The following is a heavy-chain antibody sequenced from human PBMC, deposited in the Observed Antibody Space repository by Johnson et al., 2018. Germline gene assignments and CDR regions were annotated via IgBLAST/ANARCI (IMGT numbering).Heavy chain of an antibody. V-gene: IGHV3-23*04. J-gene: IGHJ6*03. Sequence: VQLVESGGGLVQXGGSLRLSCAASGFTFNIYAMNWVRQAPGKGLEWVSIISGSDGSTKSAASVKGRFTSSRNNSKNTLYLQMNSLRAEDTAVYYWGRVGYYGSGTLNYFYYYYMDVWGNGTTVTVSS. D-gene: IGHD3-10*01. CDR1: GFTFNIYA. CDR2: ISGSDGST. CDR3: GRVGYYGSGTLNYFYYYYMDV.